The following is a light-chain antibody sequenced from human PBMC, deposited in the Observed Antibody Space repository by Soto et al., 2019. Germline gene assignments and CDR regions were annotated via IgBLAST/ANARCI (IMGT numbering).Light chain of an antibody. Sequence: DIQMTQSPSTLSASVGDRVTITCRASQSVSSWLAWYQQKPGKAPKLLIYKASSLQSGVPSRFSGSGSGTEFDFTLSSIRPHDFETSYCQQYYSYSSMYTFGQGTRLEIK. CDR3: QQYYSYSSMYT. V-gene: IGKV1-5*03. CDR2: KAS. J-gene: IGKJ2*01. CDR1: QSVSSW.